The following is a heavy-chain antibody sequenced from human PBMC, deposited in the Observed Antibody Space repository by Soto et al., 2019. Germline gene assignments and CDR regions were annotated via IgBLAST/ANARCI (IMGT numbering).Heavy chain of an antibody. V-gene: IGHV4-34*01. CDR2: INHSGST. D-gene: IGHD2-8*01. J-gene: IGHJ4*02. CDR1: GGSFSGYY. CDR3: ARDPSLSCTNGVCYRTHFDY. Sequence: QVQLQQGGAGLLKPSETLSLTCAVYGGSFSGYYWSWIRQPPGKGLEWIGEINHSGSTNYNPSLKSRVTISVDTSKNQFSLKLSSATAADTAVYYCARDPSLSCTNGVCYRTHFDYWGQGTLVTVSS.